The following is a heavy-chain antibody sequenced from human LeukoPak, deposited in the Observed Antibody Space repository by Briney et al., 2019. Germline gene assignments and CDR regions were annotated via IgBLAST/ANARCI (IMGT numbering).Heavy chain of an antibody. CDR2: ISFDGSNI. V-gene: IGHV3-30-3*01. J-gene: IGHJ4*02. Sequence: GGSLRLSCAASGFTFSSYWMSWVRQAPGKGLEWVALISFDGSNIFYADSVKGRFTISRDNSKNTLHLQMNSLRSEDTALYFCTRAYHDSSGYYDHWGYWGQGTLATVSS. D-gene: IGHD3-22*01. CDR3: TRAYHDSSGYYDHWGY. CDR1: GFTFSSYW.